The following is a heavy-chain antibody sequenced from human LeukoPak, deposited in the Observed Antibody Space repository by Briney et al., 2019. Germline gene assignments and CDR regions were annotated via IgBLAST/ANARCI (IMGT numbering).Heavy chain of an antibody. CDR3: ARGPSSPTVTVDY. CDR1: GYTLTGYY. D-gene: IGHD4-17*01. J-gene: IGHJ4*02. Sequence: ASVKVSCKASGYTLTGYYMHWVRQAPGRGLEWMGWINPNSGGTNYAQKFQGRVTMTRDTSISTAYVELSRLRSDDTAVYYCARGPSSPTVTVDYWGQGTLVTVSS. CDR2: INPNSGGT. V-gene: IGHV1-2*02.